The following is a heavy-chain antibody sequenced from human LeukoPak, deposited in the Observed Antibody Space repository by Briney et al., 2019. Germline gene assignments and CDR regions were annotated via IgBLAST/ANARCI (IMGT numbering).Heavy chain of an antibody. CDR2: IYYSGST. V-gene: IGHV4-61*01. J-gene: IGHJ3*02. CDR1: GGSVSSGSYY. D-gene: IGHD3-10*01. CDR3: ARDPVWYYYGSGSENAFDI. Sequence: SETLSLTCTVSGGSVSSGSYYWSWIRQPPGKGLEWIGYIYYSGSTNYNPSLKSRVTISVDTSKNQFSLKLSSVTAADTAVYCCARDPVWYYYGSGSENAFDIWGQGTMVTVSS.